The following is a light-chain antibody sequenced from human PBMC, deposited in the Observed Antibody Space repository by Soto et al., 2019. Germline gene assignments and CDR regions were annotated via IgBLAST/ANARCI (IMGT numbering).Light chain of an antibody. V-gene: IGKV3-15*01. CDR1: QTVSRN. J-gene: IGKJ5*01. CDR3: PQYNNWPS. CDR2: DIS. Sequence: EGVMTQSPARLSVAPEERGTVSCRASQTVSRNLAWYQQRPGQAPRLLIYDISNRAAGVPARFSGSGSETELTLSIRRLQSEDFAVYSCPQYNNWPSFGQGTRLEIK.